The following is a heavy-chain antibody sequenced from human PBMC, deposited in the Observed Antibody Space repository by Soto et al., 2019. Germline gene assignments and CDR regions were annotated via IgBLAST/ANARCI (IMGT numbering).Heavy chain of an antibody. CDR3: ARRAREGYSSSWYKINWFDP. Sequence: PSETLSLTCAVYGGSFSGYYLSWIRQPPGKGLEWIGEINHSGSTNYNPSLKSRVTISVDTSKNQFSLKLSSVTAADTAVYYCARRAREGYSSSWYKINWFDPWGQGTLVTVSS. V-gene: IGHV4-34*01. J-gene: IGHJ5*02. CDR2: INHSGST. CDR1: GGSFSGYY. D-gene: IGHD6-13*01.